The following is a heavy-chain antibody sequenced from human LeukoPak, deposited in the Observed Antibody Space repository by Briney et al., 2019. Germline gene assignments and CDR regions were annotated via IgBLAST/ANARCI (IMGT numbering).Heavy chain of an antibody. Sequence: GGSLRLSCAASGFTFSGHWMSWVRQAPGKGLEWVANINQGGSDKYYVDSVKGRFTISRDNANNLLYLQMNSLRAEDTAVYYCARDNGVVHGVYYMDVWGKGTTVTVS. CDR1: GFTFSGHW. J-gene: IGHJ6*03. CDR3: ARDNGVVHGVYYMDV. CDR2: INQGGSDK. V-gene: IGHV3-7*01. D-gene: IGHD3-3*01.